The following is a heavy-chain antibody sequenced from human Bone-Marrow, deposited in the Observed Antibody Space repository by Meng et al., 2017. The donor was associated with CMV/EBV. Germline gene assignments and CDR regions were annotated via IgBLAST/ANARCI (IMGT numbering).Heavy chain of an antibody. Sequence: SETLSLTCTVSGGSISSSSYYWGWIRQPPGKGLEWIGSIYYSGSTYYNPSLKSRVTISVDTSKNQFSLKLSSVTAADTAVYYCARSYCSSTSCYANLFDYWGQGTLVTVYS. CDR3: ARSYCSSTSCYANLFDY. CDR1: GGSISSSSYY. D-gene: IGHD2-2*01. V-gene: IGHV4-39*07. J-gene: IGHJ4*02. CDR2: IYYSGST.